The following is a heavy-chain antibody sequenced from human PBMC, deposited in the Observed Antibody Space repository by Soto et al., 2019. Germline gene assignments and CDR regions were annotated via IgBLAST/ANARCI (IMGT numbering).Heavy chain of an antibody. V-gene: IGHV3-74*01. CDR1: GFTFSSYW. CDR2: ANDYGSAT. J-gene: IGHJ4*02. D-gene: IGHD1-26*01. Sequence: EVQLVESGGGLVQPGGSLRLSCAASGFTFSSYWMHWVLQAPGKGLVWVARANDYGSATEYADSVNGRFTISRDNAKNTLYLQRNSLSAEDTAVYFCVRDQTYIGNYFDSWGQGTLVTVSS. CDR3: VRDQTYIGNYFDS.